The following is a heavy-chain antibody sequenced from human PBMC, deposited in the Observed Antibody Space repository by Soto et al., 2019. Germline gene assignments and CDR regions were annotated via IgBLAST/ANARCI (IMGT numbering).Heavy chain of an antibody. D-gene: IGHD5-18*01. Sequence: PGGSLRLSCAASGFTFSRYWMHWVRQAPGKGLEWVSAISGSGSSTHYADSVKGRFTISRDNSKNTLYLQMNSLRAEDTAVYYCAKVDTAMVRLVWFDPWGQGALVTVSS. CDR3: AKVDTAMVRLVWFDP. J-gene: IGHJ5*02. V-gene: IGHV3-23*01. CDR2: ISGSGSST. CDR1: GFTFSRYW.